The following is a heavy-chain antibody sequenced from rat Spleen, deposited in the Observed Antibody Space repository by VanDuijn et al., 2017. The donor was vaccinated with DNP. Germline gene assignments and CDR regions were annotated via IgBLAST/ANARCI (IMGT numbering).Heavy chain of an antibody. CDR3: ARQDPLLLTLFAN. J-gene: IGHJ3*01. V-gene: IGHV5S13*01. D-gene: IGHD1-1*01. Sequence: EVQLVESGGGLVQPGRSLKLSCAASGFTFGNYGLAWVRQPPTNGLEWVASIGTGGGDTYYRDSVKGRFTISRDNAKSTLYLQMDSLRSEDTATYYCARQDPLLLTLFANWGQGTLVTVSS. CDR1: GFTFGNYG. CDR2: IGTGGGDT.